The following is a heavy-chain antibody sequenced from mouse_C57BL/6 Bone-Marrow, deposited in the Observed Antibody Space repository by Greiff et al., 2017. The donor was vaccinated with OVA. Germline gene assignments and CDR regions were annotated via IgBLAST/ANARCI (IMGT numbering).Heavy chain of an antibody. CDR2: INPGSGGT. CDR3: AREGVYDAMDY. Sequence: QVQLQQSGAELVRPGTSVKVSCKASGYAFTNYLIEWVKQRPGQGLEWIGVINPGSGGTNYNEKFKGKATLTADKSSSTAYMQLSSLTSEDSAVYFCAREGVYDAMDYWGQGTSVTVSS. J-gene: IGHJ4*01. V-gene: IGHV1-54*01. CDR1: GYAFTNYL.